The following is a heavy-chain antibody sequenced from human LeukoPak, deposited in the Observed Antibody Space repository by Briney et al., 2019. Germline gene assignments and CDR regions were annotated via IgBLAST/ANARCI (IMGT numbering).Heavy chain of an antibody. CDR2: INPNSGGT. J-gene: IGHJ4*02. D-gene: IGHD4-17*01. CDR3: ARSIIDYGDYSFDY. CDR1: GYTFTGYY. Sequence: ASVKVSCKASGYTFTGYYMHWVRQAPGQGLEWMGWINPNSGGTNYAQKFQGRVTMTRDTSISTAYMELSRLRSDDTAVYYCARSIIDYGDYSFDYWGQGTLVTVSS. V-gene: IGHV1-2*02.